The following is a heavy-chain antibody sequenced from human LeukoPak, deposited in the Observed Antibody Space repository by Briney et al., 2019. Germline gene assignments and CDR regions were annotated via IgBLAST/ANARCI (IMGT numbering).Heavy chain of an antibody. CDR1: GLTVSRNY. J-gene: IGHJ4*02. D-gene: IGHD3-10*01. CDR2: IYDDGRT. CDR3: ARLWFANPAFDH. Sequence: PGGSLRLSCAASGLTVSRNYMSWVRQAPGKGLEWVSVIYDDGRTFYAGSVKGRFTISRDDPKNTLYLQMNSLRAEDTAVYYCARLWFANPAFDHWGQGTLVTVSS. V-gene: IGHV3-53*01.